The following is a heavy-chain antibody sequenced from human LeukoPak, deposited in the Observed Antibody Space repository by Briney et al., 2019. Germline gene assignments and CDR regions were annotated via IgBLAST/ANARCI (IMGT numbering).Heavy chain of an antibody. CDR3: AREKGAYDSSGYYSYYYYYYMDV. V-gene: IGHV4-61*02. CDR1: GGSISSGSDY. CDR2: MYTSGST. D-gene: IGHD3-22*01. J-gene: IGHJ6*03. Sequence: PSQTLSLTCTVSGGSISSGSDYWSWIRQPAGKGLGWIGRMYTSGSTNYNPSLKSRVTISVDTSKNQFSLKLSSVTAADTAVYYCAREKGAYDSSGYYSYYYYYYMDVWGKGTTVTISS.